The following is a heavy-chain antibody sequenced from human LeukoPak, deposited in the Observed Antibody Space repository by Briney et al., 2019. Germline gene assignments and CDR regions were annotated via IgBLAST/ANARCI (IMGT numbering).Heavy chain of an antibody. Sequence: GGSLRLSCGASGFSFSSYAMNWVRQAPGKGLEWVSYIDSSSSTELYADSVKGRFTISRDNAKNSLYLQMNSLRVEDTAVYYCARDRSPNWAYWYFDLWGRGTLVTVSS. D-gene: IGHD7-27*01. V-gene: IGHV3-48*01. CDR3: ARDRSPNWAYWYFDL. J-gene: IGHJ2*01. CDR1: GFSFSSYA. CDR2: IDSSSSTE.